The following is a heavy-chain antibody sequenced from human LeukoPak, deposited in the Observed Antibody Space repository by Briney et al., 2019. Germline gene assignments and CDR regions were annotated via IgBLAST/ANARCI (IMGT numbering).Heavy chain of an antibody. V-gene: IGHV4-34*01. Sequence: SETLSLTCAVYGGSFGDYYWSWIRQPPGKGLEWVGEINHSGSTNCNPSLKSRVTISVDTSENQYSLKLSSVTAADTAVYYCARGRKSLTLRSYYYYYYYMDVWGKGTTVTVSS. J-gene: IGHJ6*03. D-gene: IGHD1-26*01. CDR3: ARGRKSLTLRSYYYYYYYMDV. CDR1: GGSFGDYY. CDR2: INHSGST.